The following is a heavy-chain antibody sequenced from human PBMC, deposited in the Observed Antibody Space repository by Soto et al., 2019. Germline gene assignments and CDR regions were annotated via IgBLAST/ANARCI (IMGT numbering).Heavy chain of an antibody. D-gene: IGHD4-17*01. CDR2: IKSKTDGGTT. V-gene: IGHV3-15*07. J-gene: IGHJ4*02. CDR1: SVSNAW. CDR3: TTLVGDHFDY. Sequence: SVSNAWMNWVRQAPGKGLEWVGRIKSKTDGGTTDYAAPVKGRFTISRDDSKNTLYLQMNSLKTEDTAVYYCTTLVGDHFDYWGQGTLVTVSS.